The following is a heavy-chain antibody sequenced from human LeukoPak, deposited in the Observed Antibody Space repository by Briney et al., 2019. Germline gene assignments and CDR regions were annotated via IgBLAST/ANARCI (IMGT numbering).Heavy chain of an antibody. D-gene: IGHD1-1*01. CDR1: GFTFTNYW. Sequence: GGSLRDSCAASGFTFTNYWMSWVRQAPGKGLEWVANMNQDGSKKYYMDSVKGRFTISRDNAKNSLYLQMNSLRAEDTAVYYCATNNGRNYWGEGTLVTVSS. J-gene: IGHJ4*02. CDR2: MNQDGSKK. CDR3: ATNNGRNY. V-gene: IGHV3-7*02.